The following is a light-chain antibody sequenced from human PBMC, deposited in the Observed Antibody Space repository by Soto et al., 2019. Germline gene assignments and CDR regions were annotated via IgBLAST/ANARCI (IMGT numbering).Light chain of an antibody. CDR1: SSDVGGYNY. Sequence: QSITISCTGTSSDVGGYNYVSWYRQHPGKAPKLMIYDVNNRPSGLSNRFSGSKSGSTASLTISGLTADDEADYYCSSHSSSSTLVVFGGGTKLTVL. CDR3: SSHSSSSTLVV. CDR2: DVN. J-gene: IGLJ2*01. V-gene: IGLV2-14*03.